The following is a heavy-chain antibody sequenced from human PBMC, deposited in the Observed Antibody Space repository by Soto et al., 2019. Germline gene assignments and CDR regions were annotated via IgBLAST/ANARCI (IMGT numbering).Heavy chain of an antibody. CDR2: IIPIFGTA. J-gene: IGHJ6*02. Sequence: GASVKVSCKASGGTFSSYAISWVRQAPGQGLEWMGGIIPIFGTANYAQKFQGRVTITADESTSTAYMELSSLRSEDTAVYYCARPRDKYSSSSELGRDYYYGMDVWGQGTTVTVSS. CDR1: GGTFSSYA. V-gene: IGHV1-69*13. CDR3: ARPRDKYSSSSELGRDYYYGMDV. D-gene: IGHD6-6*01.